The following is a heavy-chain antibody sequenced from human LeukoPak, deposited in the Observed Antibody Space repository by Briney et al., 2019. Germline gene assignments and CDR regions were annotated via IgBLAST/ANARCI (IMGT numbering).Heavy chain of an antibody. J-gene: IGHJ6*03. D-gene: IGHD1-14*01. CDR2: MYSIGST. V-gene: IGHV3-53*01. CDR3: ARVGNLYYYYYMDV. CDR1: GFTVSRNY. Sequence: GSLRLSCAASGFTVSRNYMSWVRQAPGKGLEWVSVMYSIGSTYYADSVKGRFTISRDNSKNTLYLQMNSLRAEDTAVYYCARVGNLYYYYYMDVWGKGTTVTVSS.